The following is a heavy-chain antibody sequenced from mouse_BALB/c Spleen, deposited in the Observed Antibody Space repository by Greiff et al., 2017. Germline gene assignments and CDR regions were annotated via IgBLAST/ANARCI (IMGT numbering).Heavy chain of an antibody. D-gene: IGHD2-3*01. CDR3: ANDGYYY. J-gene: IGHJ2*01. CDR1: GFSLTSYG. Sequence: VQLVESGPGLVQPSQSLSITCTVSGFSLTSYGVHWVRQSPGKGLEWLGVIWSGGSRDYNAAFITRLSISKENHKSKVVFKMNSLQANDTAIYYCANDGYYYWGQGTTLTVSS. V-gene: IGHV2-2*02. CDR2: IWSGGSR.